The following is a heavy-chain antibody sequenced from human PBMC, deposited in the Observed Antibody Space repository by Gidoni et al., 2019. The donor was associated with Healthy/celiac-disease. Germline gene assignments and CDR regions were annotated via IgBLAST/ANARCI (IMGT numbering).Heavy chain of an antibody. CDR2: IYSGGST. D-gene: IGHD3-10*01. V-gene: IGHV3-53*01. J-gene: IGHJ4*02. CDR1: GFTVSSNY. Sequence: VQLVESGGGLMQPGGSLRLYCAASGFTVSSNYMSWVLQSPGKGLEWGSVIYSGGSTYYADSVKGRFTISRDNSKNTRYLQMNSLIAEDTAVYYCARVPSLYGWLTEDVWGQGTLVTVSS. CDR3: ARVPSLYGWLTEDV.